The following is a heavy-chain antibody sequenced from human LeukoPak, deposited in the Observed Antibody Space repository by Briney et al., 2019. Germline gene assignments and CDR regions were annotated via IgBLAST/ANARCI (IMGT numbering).Heavy chain of an antibody. CDR1: GSTFSSLW. J-gene: IGHJ4*02. CDR2: IRQDGRQK. CDR3: ISGSGWIFDN. V-gene: IGHV3-7*01. Sequence: GGSQRLSCEVSGSTFSSLWMSWVRQPPGKGLEWVASIRQDGRQKDYLDSVKGRFTVSRDNAKNSLFLHMNSLRVEDTAIYYCISGSGWIFDNWGQGTLVTVS. D-gene: IGHD6-19*01.